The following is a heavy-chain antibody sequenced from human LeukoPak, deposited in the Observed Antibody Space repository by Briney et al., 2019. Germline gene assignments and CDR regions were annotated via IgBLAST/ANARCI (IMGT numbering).Heavy chain of an antibody. V-gene: IGHV4-30-4*07. CDR3: VRVSMITVSHDY. CDR2: IYYTGNT. D-gene: IGHD4-11*01. CDR1: GGSISSGGYS. Sequence: PSETLSLTCVVSGGSISSGGYSWSWIRQPPGKGLEWIGYIYYTGNTYYNPSLKSRVNISVDTSKNQFSLKLSSVTAADTAVYYCVRVSMITVSHDYWGQGTLVTVSS. J-gene: IGHJ4*02.